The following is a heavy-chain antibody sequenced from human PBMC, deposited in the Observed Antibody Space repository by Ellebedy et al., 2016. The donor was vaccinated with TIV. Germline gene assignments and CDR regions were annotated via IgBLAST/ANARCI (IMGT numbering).Heavy chain of an antibody. Sequence: GGSLRLSCAASRFAFDDYGMSWVRQAPGKGLEWVSGINWNGGSTSYADSVRGRFTISRDNAKNSLYLQMNSLRAEDTALYYCARDLSGSYYWFDSWGQGTLVTVSS. D-gene: IGHD1-26*01. V-gene: IGHV3-20*04. CDR2: INWNGGST. J-gene: IGHJ5*01. CDR3: ARDLSGSYYWFDS. CDR1: RFAFDDYG.